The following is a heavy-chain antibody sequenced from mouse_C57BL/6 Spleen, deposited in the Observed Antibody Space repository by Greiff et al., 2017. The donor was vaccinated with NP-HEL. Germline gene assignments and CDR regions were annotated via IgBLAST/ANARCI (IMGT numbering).Heavy chain of an antibody. CDR1: GFTFSSYG. CDR3: ARHEAYYYAMDY. Sequence: DVKLVESGGDLVKPGGSLKLSCAASGFTFSSYGMSWVRQTPDKRLEWVATISSGGSYTYYPDSVKGRFTISRDNAKNTLYLQMSSLKSEDTAMYYCARHEAYYYAMDYWGQGTSVTVSS. D-gene: IGHD3-2*02. V-gene: IGHV5-6*02. CDR2: ISSGGSYT. J-gene: IGHJ4*01.